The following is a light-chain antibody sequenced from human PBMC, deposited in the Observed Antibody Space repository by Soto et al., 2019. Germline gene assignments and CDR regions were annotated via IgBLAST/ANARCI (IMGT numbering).Light chain of an antibody. CDR2: GTN. CDR3: AAWDDSLRVVL. V-gene: IGLV1-47*02. CDR1: SSNIGGYNY. J-gene: IGLJ2*01. Sequence: QSVLTQPPSASGTPGQRVTISCSGGSSNIGGYNYVYWYQQYPGTARKLLVFGTNLRPSGVPDRFSASKSGTSGSLTISGLRSEDEADYYCAAWDDSLRVVLFGGGTKLTVL.